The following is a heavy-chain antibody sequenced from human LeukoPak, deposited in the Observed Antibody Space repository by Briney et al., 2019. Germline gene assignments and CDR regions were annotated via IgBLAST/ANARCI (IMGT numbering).Heavy chain of an antibody. CDR2: IKLNSGGT. Sequence: GASVKVSCKTSGFTFTGYYIHWVRQAPGQGLEWMGWIKLNSGGTTYAQKFQGRVTMTRDTSISTAYMELRSLRSDDTAVYFCARASRVGPDREEGYWGQGTLVTVSS. CDR1: GFTFTGYY. CDR3: ARASRVGPDREEGY. V-gene: IGHV1-2*02. J-gene: IGHJ4*02. D-gene: IGHD1-26*01.